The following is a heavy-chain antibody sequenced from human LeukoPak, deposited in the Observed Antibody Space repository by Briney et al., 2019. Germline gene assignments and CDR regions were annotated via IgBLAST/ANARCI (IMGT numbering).Heavy chain of an antibody. CDR2: MNPNSGNT. Sequence: GASVKVSCKASGYTFTSYDINWVRQATGQGLEWMGWMNPNSGNTGYAQKFQGRVTMTRNTSISTAYMELSSLRSEDTAVCYCARVGYDILTGFYYYYYGMDVWGQGTTVTVSS. D-gene: IGHD3-9*01. J-gene: IGHJ6*02. V-gene: IGHV1-8*01. CDR3: ARVGYDILTGFYYYYYGMDV. CDR1: GYTFTSYD.